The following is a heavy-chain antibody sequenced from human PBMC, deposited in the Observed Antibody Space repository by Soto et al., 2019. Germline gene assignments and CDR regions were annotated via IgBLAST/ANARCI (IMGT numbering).Heavy chain of an antibody. D-gene: IGHD3-10*01. Sequence: PGGSLRLSCAASGFTFSSYAMSWVRQAPGKGLEWVSAISGSGGSTYYADSVKGRFTISRDNSKNTLYLQMNSLRAEDTAVYYCAKERGTYYYGSGGTEYFQHWGQGTLVTVSS. CDR2: ISGSGGST. V-gene: IGHV3-23*01. CDR3: AKERGTYYYGSGGTEYFQH. CDR1: GFTFSSYA. J-gene: IGHJ1*01.